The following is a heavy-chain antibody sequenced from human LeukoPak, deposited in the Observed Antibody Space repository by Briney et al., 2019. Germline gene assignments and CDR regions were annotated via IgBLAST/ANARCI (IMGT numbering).Heavy chain of an antibody. CDR2: IYYSGTT. V-gene: IGHV4-59*01. J-gene: IGHJ5*02. CDR1: GVSITGYY. CDR3: VRSKSGAYGWFDP. Sequence: PSETLSLTCTVSGVSITGYYMTWIRQPPGKGLEWLGYIYYSGTTNYNPSLKSRVTISVDTSKNQFSLKVNSVTAADTAVYYCVRSKSGAYGWFDPWGQGTLVTVSS. D-gene: IGHD2-15*01.